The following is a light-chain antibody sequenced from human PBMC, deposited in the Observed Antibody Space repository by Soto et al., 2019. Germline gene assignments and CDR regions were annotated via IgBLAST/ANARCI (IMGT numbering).Light chain of an antibody. CDR2: DAS. J-gene: IGKJ1*01. CDR3: QEYQSYSRR. Sequence: DIQITQSPSTLSAYIGDRVIITCRASQSISSWLAWYQQKPGKAPKLLIYDASSLESGVPSRFSGVGSGTDFTLTISSLKPDDFATYYCQEYQSYSRRFGQGTKVDIK. CDR1: QSISSW. V-gene: IGKV1-5*01.